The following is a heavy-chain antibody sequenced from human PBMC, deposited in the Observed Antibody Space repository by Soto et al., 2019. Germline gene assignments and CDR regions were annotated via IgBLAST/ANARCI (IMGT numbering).Heavy chain of an antibody. D-gene: IGHD3-10*01. CDR2: INPNSGDT. Sequence: QVQLVQSGTEVKRPGDSVKVSCKASGYTFTGYYVHWVRQAPGQGLEWMGWINPNSGDTYLAQRFQGRVTMNRDTSIGTAYMELRGLTSADTAEYYCAKGWAIVSAGTMVYLYNAMDVWGQGTTVTVSS. CDR1: GYTFTGYY. V-gene: IGHV1-2*02. J-gene: IGHJ6*02. CDR3: AKGWAIVSAGTMVYLYNAMDV.